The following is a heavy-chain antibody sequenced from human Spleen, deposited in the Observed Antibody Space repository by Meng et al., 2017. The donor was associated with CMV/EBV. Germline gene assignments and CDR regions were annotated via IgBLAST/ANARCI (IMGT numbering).Heavy chain of an antibody. V-gene: IGHV3-73*01. D-gene: IGHD3-3*01. J-gene: IGHJ4*02. CDR2: IRSHSTNYAA. CDR1: GFS. Sequence: GFSTQLVLPPSGRGLEWVGRIRSHSTNYAAVYAASVKGSFIISRDDSENTAYLQMNNLTTEDTAVYYCTRAYDFWSGSYTGGVDYWGQGILVTVSS. CDR3: TRAYDFWSGSYTGGVDY.